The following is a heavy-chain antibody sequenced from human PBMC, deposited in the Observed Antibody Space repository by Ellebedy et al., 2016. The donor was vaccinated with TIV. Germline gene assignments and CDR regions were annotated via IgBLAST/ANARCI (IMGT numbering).Heavy chain of an antibody. CDR1: GYTFSSSK. CDR3: ARDWGWGGDY. CDR2: INAGNGNT. J-gene: IGHJ4*02. Sequence: AASVKASCKASGYTFSSSKMHWLRQAPGQRLEWMGWINAGNGNTKHSQKFQGRVTLTRDTSASTAYMEPSNMRSEDTAVYYCARDWGWGGDYWGQGTLVTVSS. D-gene: IGHD3-16*01. V-gene: IGHV1-3*01.